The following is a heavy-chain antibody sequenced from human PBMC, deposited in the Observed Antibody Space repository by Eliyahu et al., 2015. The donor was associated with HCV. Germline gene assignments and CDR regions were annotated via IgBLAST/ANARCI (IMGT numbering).Heavy chain of an antibody. CDR1: GGSISTNDYF. CDR2: IYVSGST. CDR3: AXHRRYCFGGSCYRELDY. J-gene: IGHJ4*02. V-gene: IGHV4-39*01. D-gene: IGHD2-15*01. Sequence: QLQLQESGPGLVKPSETLSLTCTVSGGSISTNDYFWGWIRQPPGKGLEWIATIYVSGSTXYNPXLKSRVTIXIDTSKNQFXLKLSSVTAADTAVYYCAXHRRYCFGGSCYRELDYWGQGSLVTVSS.